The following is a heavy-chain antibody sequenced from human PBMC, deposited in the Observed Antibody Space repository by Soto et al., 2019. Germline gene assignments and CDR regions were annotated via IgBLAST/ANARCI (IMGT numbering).Heavy chain of an antibody. CDR1: GFTFSSYS. V-gene: IGHV3-21*01. Sequence: SLRLSCAASGFTFSSYSMNWVRQAPGKGLEWVSSISSSSSYIYYADSVKGRFTISRDNAKNSLYLQMNSLRAEDTAVYYCARDREMVTITRGYFDYWGQGTLVTVSS. D-gene: IGHD5-18*01. J-gene: IGHJ4*02. CDR2: ISSSSSYI. CDR3: ARDREMVTITRGYFDY.